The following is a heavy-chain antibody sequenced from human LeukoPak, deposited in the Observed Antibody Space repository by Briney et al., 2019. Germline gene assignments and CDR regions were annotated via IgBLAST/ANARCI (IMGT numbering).Heavy chain of an antibody. J-gene: IGHJ6*03. V-gene: IGHV4-61*02. D-gene: IGHD3-3*01. CDR2: IYTSGST. Sequence: PSETLSLTCTVSGGSISSGSYYWSWIRQPAGKGLEWIGRIYTSGSTNYNPSLKSRVTISVDTSKNQFSLKLSSVTAADTAVYYCARGRITIFGVVRYLYYMDVWGKGTTVTVSS. CDR1: GGSISSGSYY. CDR3: ARGRITIFGVVRYLYYMDV.